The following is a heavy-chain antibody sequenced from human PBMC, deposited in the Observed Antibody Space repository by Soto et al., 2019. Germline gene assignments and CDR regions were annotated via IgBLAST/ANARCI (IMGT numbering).Heavy chain of an antibody. J-gene: IGHJ4*02. CDR2: IKQDGSEK. V-gene: IGHV3-7*01. CDR3: PRESVVVLVAAYHHYFFDY. CDR1: GLSFSSYW. Sequence: GGSLRLSCASSGLSFSSYWMSWVRQAPGKGLEWVANIKQDGSEKYYVDSVKGRFTISRDNAKNSLYLQMNSVRDDDTAVYSCPRESVVVLVAAYHHYFFDYWGQGTLVTVSS. D-gene: IGHD2-15*01.